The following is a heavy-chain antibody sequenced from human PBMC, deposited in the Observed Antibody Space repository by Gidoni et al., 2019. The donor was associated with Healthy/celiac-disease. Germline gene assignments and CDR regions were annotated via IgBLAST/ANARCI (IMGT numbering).Heavy chain of an antibody. Sequence: EVQLVESGGGLVQPGGSLRLSCAASGFTFSSYSMNWVRQAPGKGLEWVSYMSSSSSTIYYADSVKGRFTISRDNAKNSLYLQMNSLRAEDTAVYYCAVTVTSTFDYWGQGTLVTVSS. CDR3: AVTVTSTFDY. D-gene: IGHD4-17*01. J-gene: IGHJ4*02. CDR1: GFTFSSYS. V-gene: IGHV3-48*01. CDR2: MSSSSSTI.